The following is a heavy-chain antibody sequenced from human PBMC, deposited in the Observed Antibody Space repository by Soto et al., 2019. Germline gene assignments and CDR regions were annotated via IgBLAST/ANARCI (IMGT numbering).Heavy chain of an antibody. CDR2: IGGSGGST. CDR3: AKGSIADPDAFDI. V-gene: IGHV3-23*01. CDR1: GFTFSSYA. Sequence: GGSLRLSCAASGFTFSSYAMSWVRQAPGKGLEWVSAIGGSGGSTYYADSVKGRFTISRDNSKNTLYLQMNSLRAEDTAVYYCAKGSIADPDAFDIWGQGTMVTVSS. J-gene: IGHJ3*02. D-gene: IGHD6-6*01.